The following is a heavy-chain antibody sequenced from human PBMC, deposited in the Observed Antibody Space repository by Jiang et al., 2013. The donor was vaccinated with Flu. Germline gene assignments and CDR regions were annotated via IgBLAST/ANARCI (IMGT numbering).Heavy chain of an antibody. D-gene: IGHD3-9*01. J-gene: IGHJ5*01. Sequence: VQLVESGGDVVHSGTSLRLSCVSSGFSFSSYVMHWVRQAPGKGLEWVAVISHDGSDKFYEDSVKGRFTISRDNSKNTLYLHMSSLRPGDTAVYYCARVKQGVHLRDIVTAYYKGAFDSWGQGTPVTVSS. CDR2: ISHDGSDK. V-gene: IGHV3-30-3*01. CDR3: ARVKQGVHLRDIVTAYYKGAFDS. CDR1: GFSFSSYV.